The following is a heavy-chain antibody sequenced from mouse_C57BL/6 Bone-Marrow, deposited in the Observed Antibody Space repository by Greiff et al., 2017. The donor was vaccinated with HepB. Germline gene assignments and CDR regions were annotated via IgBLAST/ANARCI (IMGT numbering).Heavy chain of an antibody. CDR2: ISGGGGNT. CDR3: ARSYDGYLYWYFDV. J-gene: IGHJ1*03. CDR1: GFTFSSYT. Sequence: EVKLMESGGGLVKPGGSLKLSCAASGFTFSSYTMSWVRQTPEKRLEWVATISGGGGNTYYPDSVKGRFTISRDNAKNTLYLQMSSLRSEDTALYYCARSYDGYLYWYFDVWGTGTTVTVSS. V-gene: IGHV5-9*01. D-gene: IGHD2-3*01.